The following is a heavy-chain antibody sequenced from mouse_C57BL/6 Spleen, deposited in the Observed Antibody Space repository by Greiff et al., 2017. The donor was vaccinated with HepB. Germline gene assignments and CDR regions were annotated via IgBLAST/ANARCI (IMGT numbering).Heavy chain of an antibody. J-gene: IGHJ1*03. Sequence: PGQGLEWIGMIHPNSGSTNYNEKFKSKATLTVDKSSSTAYMQLSSLTSEDSAVYYCARGDYDYDGGYFDVWGTGTTVTVSS. CDR2: IHPNSGST. D-gene: IGHD2-4*01. V-gene: IGHV1-64*01. CDR3: ARGDYDYDGGYFDV.